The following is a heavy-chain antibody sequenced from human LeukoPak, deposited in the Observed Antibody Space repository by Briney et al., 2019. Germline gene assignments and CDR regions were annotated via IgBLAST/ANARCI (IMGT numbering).Heavy chain of an antibody. D-gene: IGHD6-6*01. CDR3: AREGLYSSSSGGYYYMDV. J-gene: IGHJ6*03. Sequence: GGPLRLSCAASGFTFSDYYMSWIRQAPGKGLEWVSYISSSGSTIYYADSVKGRFTISRDNAKNSLYLQMNSLRAEDTAVYYCAREGLYSSSSGGYYYMDVWGKGTTVTVSS. CDR1: GFTFSDYY. V-gene: IGHV3-11*01. CDR2: ISSSGSTI.